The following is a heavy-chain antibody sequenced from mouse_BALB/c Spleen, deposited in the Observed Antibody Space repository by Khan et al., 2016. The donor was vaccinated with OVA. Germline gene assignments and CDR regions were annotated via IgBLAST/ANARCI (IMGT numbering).Heavy chain of an antibody. D-gene: IGHD2-1*01. CDR2: IYPGTGST. V-gene: IGHV1-76*01. Sequence: QVQLKQSGGDLVRPGASVKLSCKTSGYTFTSYWIHWVKQRSGQGLEWIARIYPGTGSTYYNEKFKGKATLTADNSSSTAYMQLSSLKSEDSSVYHCATGCGCGNFFAYWGQGTLVTVSA. CDR3: ATGCGCGNFFAY. CDR1: GYTFTSYW. J-gene: IGHJ3*01.